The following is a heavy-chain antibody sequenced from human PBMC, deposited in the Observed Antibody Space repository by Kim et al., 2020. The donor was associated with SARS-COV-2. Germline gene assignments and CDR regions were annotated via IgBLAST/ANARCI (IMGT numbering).Heavy chain of an antibody. Sequence: GGSLRLSCAASGFTFSSYEMNWVRQAPGKGLEWVSYISSSGSTTYYADSVKGRFTISRDNAKNSLYLQMNSLRAEDTAVYYCARYPCSSSCNYYGMDVWGQGTTVTVSS. CDR2: ISSSGSTT. CDR3: ARYPCSSSCNYYGMDV. V-gene: IGHV3-48*03. CDR1: GFTFSSYE. J-gene: IGHJ6*02. D-gene: IGHD6-13*01.